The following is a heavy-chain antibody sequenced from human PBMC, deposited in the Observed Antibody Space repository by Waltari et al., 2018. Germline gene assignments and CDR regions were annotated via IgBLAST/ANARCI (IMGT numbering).Heavy chain of an antibody. J-gene: IGHJ6*02. CDR2: MSGSGLI. Sequence: EMQLLESGGGLGKPGGSVRPSCAASGFPLTSYTLNWVRQAPGRGLEWVSLMSGSGLIDYADSVKGRFTISRDNSKNTVFLQMDSLRAEDTAVYYCAKDEGNRRAPTFGMDVWGRGTTVIVS. CDR3: AKDEGNRRAPTFGMDV. CDR1: GFPLTSYT. D-gene: IGHD3-16*01. V-gene: IGHV3-23*01.